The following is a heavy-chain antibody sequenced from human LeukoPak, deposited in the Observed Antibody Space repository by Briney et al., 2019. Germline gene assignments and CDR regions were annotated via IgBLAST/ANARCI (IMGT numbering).Heavy chain of an antibody. Sequence: PSQTLSLTCTDSGGSISSGGYYWSWIRQHPGKGLEWIGYMYHGGTTYYNPSLKSRVTISVDTSKNQFSLKLSSVTAADTAVYYCASIPYSSSPNPSYWGQGTLVTVSS. V-gene: IGHV4-31*03. D-gene: IGHD6-6*01. J-gene: IGHJ4*02. CDR2: MYHGGTT. CDR1: GGSISSGGYY. CDR3: ASIPYSSSPNPSY.